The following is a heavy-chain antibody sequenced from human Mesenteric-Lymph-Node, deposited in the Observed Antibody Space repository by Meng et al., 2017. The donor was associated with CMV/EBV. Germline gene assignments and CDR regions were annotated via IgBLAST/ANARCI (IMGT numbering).Heavy chain of an antibody. CDR1: GDSISSYY. CDR3: ARVRWTAMVNTNFYYFDY. D-gene: IGHD5-18*01. V-gene: IGHV4-59*01. J-gene: IGHJ4*02. CDR2: IYYSGST. Sequence: SETLSLTCTVSGDSISSYYWSWIRQPPGKGLEWIGYIYYSGSTNYNPSLKSRVTISVDTSKNQFSLKLSSVTAADTAVYYCARVRWTAMVNTNFYYFDYWGQGTLVTVSS.